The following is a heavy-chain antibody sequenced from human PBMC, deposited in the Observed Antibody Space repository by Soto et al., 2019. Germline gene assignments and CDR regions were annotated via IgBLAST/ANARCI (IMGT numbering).Heavy chain of an antibody. CDR1: GGTFSSYA. CDR2: IIPIFGTA. V-gene: IGHV1-69*01. CDR3: ARRLEYYYYSSGYYD. D-gene: IGHD3-22*01. Sequence: QVQLVQSGAEVKKPGSSVKVSCKASGGTFSSYAISWVRQAPGQGLEWMGGIIPIFGTANYAQKAQGRVTITADESTSTAYMELSSLRSEDTAVYYCARRLEYYYYSSGYYDWGQGTLVTVSS. J-gene: IGHJ4*02.